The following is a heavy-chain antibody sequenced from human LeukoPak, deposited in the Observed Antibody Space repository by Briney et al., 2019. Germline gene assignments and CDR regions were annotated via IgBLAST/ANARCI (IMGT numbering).Heavy chain of an antibody. J-gene: IGHJ4*02. D-gene: IGHD6-13*01. CDR3: ARDTPAAGTREYYFDY. CDR2: ISAYNGNT. Sequence: GASVTVSCKASGYTFTSYGISWVRQAPGQGLEWMGWISAYNGNTNYAQKLQGRVTMTTDTSTSTAYMELRSLRSDDTAVYYCARDTPAAGTREYYFDYWGQGTLVTVSS. V-gene: IGHV1-18*01. CDR1: GYTFTSYG.